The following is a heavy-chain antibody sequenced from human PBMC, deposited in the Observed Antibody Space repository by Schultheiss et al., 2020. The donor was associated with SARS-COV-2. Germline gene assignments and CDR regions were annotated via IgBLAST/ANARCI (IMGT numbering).Heavy chain of an antibody. J-gene: IGHJ4*02. D-gene: IGHD4-23*01. CDR3: AREYGGNGVDY. CDR2: IIPIFGTA. CDR1: GYTFTSYD. Sequence: SVKVSCKASGYTFTSYDINWVRQAPGQGLEWMGGIIPIFGTANYAQKFQGRVTITRDTSASTAYMELSNLRSEDTAVYYCAREYGGNGVDYWGQGTLVTVSS. V-gene: IGHV1-69*05.